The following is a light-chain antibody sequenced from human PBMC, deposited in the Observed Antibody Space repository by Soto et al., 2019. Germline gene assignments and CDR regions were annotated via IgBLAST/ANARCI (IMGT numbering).Light chain of an antibody. J-gene: IGKJ1*01. CDR3: QKYNTAPQT. V-gene: IGKV1-27*01. CDR1: QGILDY. CDR2: AAS. Sequence: DIHMTQSPSSLSASVGDRVTITCRASQGILDYVAWFQQKPGKAPRLLIFAASTLHSGVPSRFSGSGAGTDFTLTISSLQPEDAATYYCQKYNTAPQTFGQGTTVEIK.